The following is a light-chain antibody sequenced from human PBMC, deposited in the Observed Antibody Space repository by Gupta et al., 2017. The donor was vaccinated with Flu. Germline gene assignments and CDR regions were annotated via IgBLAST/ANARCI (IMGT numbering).Light chain of an antibody. J-gene: IGLJ1*01. Sequence: QSAPTQPRSVSGSPGQSVTISCTGTSSDVGSSNRVSWYQQRPGKAPKLILYDVSERPSGVADRFSGSKSGNAASPSMSGSQADDEDDYYCSSHAGRVTWVFGTGTTVTVL. CDR1: SSDVGSSNR. CDR2: DVS. V-gene: IGLV2-11*01. CDR3: SSHAGRVTWV.